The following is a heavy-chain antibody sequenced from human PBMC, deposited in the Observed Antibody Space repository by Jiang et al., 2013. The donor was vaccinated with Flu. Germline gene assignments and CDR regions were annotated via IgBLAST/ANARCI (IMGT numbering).Heavy chain of an antibody. CDR2: FMIVGAP. J-gene: IGHJ4*02. CDR1: GGSISSSSYY. V-gene: IGHV4-39*07. D-gene: IGHD5-12*01. CDR3: ARAQKYSGFELPYFDF. Sequence: GLVKSSXTXSLTCTVSGGSISSSSYYWVWIRQPPRERVWSGLVVFMIVGAPTTTRPSKSRVTMSVDTSKNQFSLRLSSVTAADTAVYYCARAQKYSGFELPYFDFWGQGTLVTVSS.